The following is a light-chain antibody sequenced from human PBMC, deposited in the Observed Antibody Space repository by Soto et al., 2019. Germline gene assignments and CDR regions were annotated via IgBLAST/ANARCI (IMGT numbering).Light chain of an antibody. J-gene: IGKJ1*01. V-gene: IGKV1-5*01. Sequence: DIPMTQSPSTLSASVGDRVTITCRASQTISSGLAWYQQKPGKAPKVLIYDASTLESGVPSRFSGSGSGTKFTLTISSLQPNYFATYYCQQYKSYKTFGQGTKVEIK. CDR1: QTISSG. CDR3: QQYKSYKT. CDR2: DAS.